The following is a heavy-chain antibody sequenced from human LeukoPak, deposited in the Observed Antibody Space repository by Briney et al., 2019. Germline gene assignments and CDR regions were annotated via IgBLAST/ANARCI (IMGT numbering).Heavy chain of an antibody. Sequence: SETLSLTCTVSGGSISSYYWSWIRQPPGKGLEWIGYIYYSGSTNYNPSLKSRVTISVDTSKNQFSLKLSSVTAAGTAVYYCARDLGSSIYYYYGMDVWGQGTTVTVSS. CDR2: IYYSGST. CDR1: GGSISSYY. J-gene: IGHJ6*02. D-gene: IGHD6-6*01. V-gene: IGHV4-59*01. CDR3: ARDLGSSIYYYYGMDV.